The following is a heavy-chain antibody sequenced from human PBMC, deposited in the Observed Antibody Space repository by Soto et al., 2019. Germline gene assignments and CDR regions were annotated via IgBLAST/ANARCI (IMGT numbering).Heavy chain of an antibody. CDR1: GYTFTSYD. J-gene: IGHJ4*02. V-gene: IGHV1-8*01. CDR3: ARGHCSGTSCYADY. CDR2: MNPNSGNT. Sequence: GASLKVSCKASGYTFTSYDINWVRQATGQGLEWMGWMNPNSGNTGYAQKFQGRVTMTRNTSISTAYMELSSLRSEDTAVYYCARGHCSGTSCYADYWGQGTLVTVSS. D-gene: IGHD2-2*01.